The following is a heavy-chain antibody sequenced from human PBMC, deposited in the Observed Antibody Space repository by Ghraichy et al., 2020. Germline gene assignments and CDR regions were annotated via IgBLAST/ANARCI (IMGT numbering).Heavy chain of an antibody. CDR3: ARRFQSTYYGMDV. CDR2: INAGNGNT. Sequence: ASVKVSCKASGYTFTMYGIHWVRQAPGQSLEWMGWINAGNGNTKCSQKFQGRFTITRDTSASTAYMELSSLRSEDTAVYYCARRFQSTYYGMDVWGQGTTVTVSS. J-gene: IGHJ6*02. D-gene: IGHD3-10*01. CDR1: GYTFTMYG. V-gene: IGHV1-3*01.